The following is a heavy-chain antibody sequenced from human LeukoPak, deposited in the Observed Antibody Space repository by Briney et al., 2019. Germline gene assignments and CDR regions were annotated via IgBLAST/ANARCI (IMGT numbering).Heavy chain of an antibody. CDR3: ARSSPVIAVAGTRAFDI. D-gene: IGHD6-19*01. J-gene: IGHJ3*02. Sequence: AGSLRLSCAASGFTFSNFAMSLVRQAPGKGLEWVSGISGSGDYTYYADSVKGRFTISRDNSKITLYLQMNSLRAEDTAVYYCARSSPVIAVAGTRAFDIWGQGTMVTVSS. V-gene: IGHV3-23*01. CDR1: GFTFSNFA. CDR2: ISGSGDYT.